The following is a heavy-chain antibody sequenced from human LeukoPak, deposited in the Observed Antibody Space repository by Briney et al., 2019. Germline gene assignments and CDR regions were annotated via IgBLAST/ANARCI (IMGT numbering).Heavy chain of an antibody. CDR2: ISRSGGRP. D-gene: IGHD2-2*01. J-gene: IGHJ4*02. CDR3: ARVYCRSTSCPGDY. Sequence: GGSLTLSCAASGFTFSSHPMSWVRQPPGRGLEWVAAISRSGGRPSSAAPVKGRSTISRDNAKNSLHLKMTSLRAEDTPVYYCARVYCRSTSCPGDYWGQGILVTVSS. V-gene: IGHV3-23*01. CDR1: GFTFSSHP.